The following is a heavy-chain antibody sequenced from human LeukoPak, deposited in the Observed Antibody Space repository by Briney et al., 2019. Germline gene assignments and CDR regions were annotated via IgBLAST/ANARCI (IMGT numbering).Heavy chain of an antibody. J-gene: IGHJ6*02. V-gene: IGHV4-31*03. Sequence: SETLSLTCTVSGGSISSGGYYWRWIRQHPGKGLEWIGYIYYSGSTYYNPSLKSRVTISVDTSKNQFSLKLSSVTAADTAVYYCARGETVTTVHQYYYYGMDVRGQGTTVTVSS. CDR2: IYYSGST. CDR1: GGSISSGGYY. D-gene: IGHD4-11*01. CDR3: ARGETVTTVHQYYYYGMDV.